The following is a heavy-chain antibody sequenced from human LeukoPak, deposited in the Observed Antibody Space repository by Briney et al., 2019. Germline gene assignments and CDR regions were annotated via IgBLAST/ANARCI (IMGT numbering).Heavy chain of an antibody. CDR1: GGTFSSYP. V-gene: IGHV1-69*06. J-gene: IGHJ3*02. Sequence: SVKVSCKASGGTFSSYPISWVRQAPGQGLEWMGGIIPMFDTADFAQKFQGRVTITADTSTSTAYMQLSSLRSEDTAVYYCARARSGPYGSGSPDAFDIWGQGTMVTVSS. CDR3: ARARSGPYGSGSPDAFDI. CDR2: IIPMFDTA. D-gene: IGHD3-10*01.